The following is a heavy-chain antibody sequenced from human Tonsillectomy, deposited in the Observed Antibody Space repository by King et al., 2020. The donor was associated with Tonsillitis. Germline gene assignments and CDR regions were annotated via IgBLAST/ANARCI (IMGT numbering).Heavy chain of an antibody. CDR3: ARPNYDTRDAFDI. V-gene: IGHV3-64*01. J-gene: IGHJ3*02. CDR1: GFPFSRDA. D-gene: IGHD3-22*01. CDR2: ISSIGGGT. Sequence: VQLVESGGGLVQPGGSLRLSCAASGFPFSRDAIHWVRQAPGKGLEYVSAISSIGGGTSYANSVKGRFTISRDNSKNTLYLQMGSLRAEDMAVYYCARPNYDTRDAFDIWGQGTMVTVSS.